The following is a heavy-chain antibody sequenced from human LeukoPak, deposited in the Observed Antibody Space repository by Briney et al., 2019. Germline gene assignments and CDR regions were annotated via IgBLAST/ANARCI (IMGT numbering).Heavy chain of an antibody. Sequence: PGGSLRLSCAASGFTFSTYGMHWVRQAPGKGLEWVAVISYDGSDKYYADSEKRRFNISRDNYKNTLYLQMNSLRTEDTGVYYCARDRTGRLYLEYWGQGTLVTVSS. V-gene: IGHV3-30*03. CDR2: ISYDGSDK. CDR1: GFTFSTYG. D-gene: IGHD3/OR15-3a*01. J-gene: IGHJ4*02. CDR3: ARDRTGRLYLEY.